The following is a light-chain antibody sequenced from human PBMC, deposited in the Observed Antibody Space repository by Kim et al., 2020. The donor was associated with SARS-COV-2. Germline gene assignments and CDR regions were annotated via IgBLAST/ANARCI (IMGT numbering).Light chain of an antibody. V-gene: IGKV1-33*01. CDR3: QQYDSLPVT. Sequence: ASVADRVTITCPASQDIKHYLSWYQKEPGKAPKLLIYDASNLETGVPARFSGSGSGTDFTFTISSLQPEEIATYYCQQYDSLPVTFGGGTKVEIK. J-gene: IGKJ4*01. CDR1: QDIKHY. CDR2: DAS.